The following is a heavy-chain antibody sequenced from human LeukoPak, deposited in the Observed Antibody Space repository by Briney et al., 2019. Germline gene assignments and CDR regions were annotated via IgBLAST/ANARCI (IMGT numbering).Heavy chain of an antibody. CDR2: ISAYNGNT. J-gene: IGHJ6*02. CDR1: GYTFTSYG. Sequence: APVKVSCKASGYTFTSYGISWVRPAPGQGLEWMGWISAYNGNTNYAQKLQGRVTMTTDTSTSTAYMELRSLRSDDTAVYYCARDVFTDSSGWYGFRSSYYYYGMDVWGQGTTVTVSS. V-gene: IGHV1-18*01. D-gene: IGHD6-19*01. CDR3: ARDVFTDSSGWYGFRSSYYYYGMDV.